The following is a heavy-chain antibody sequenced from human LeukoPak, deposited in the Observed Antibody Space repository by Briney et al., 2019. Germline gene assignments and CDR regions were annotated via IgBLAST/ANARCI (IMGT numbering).Heavy chain of an antibody. CDR2: IRYDGSNK. D-gene: IGHD2-2*01. CDR1: GFTFSSYG. Sequence: PGGSLRLSCAASGFTFSSYGMHWVRQAPGKGLEWVAFIRYDGSNKYYADSVKGRFTISRDNSKNTLYLQMNSLRAEDTAVYYCAKGTIVVVPAAMSEDGRFDPWGQGTLVTVSS. J-gene: IGHJ5*02. V-gene: IGHV3-30*02. CDR3: AKGTIVVVPAAMSEDGRFDP.